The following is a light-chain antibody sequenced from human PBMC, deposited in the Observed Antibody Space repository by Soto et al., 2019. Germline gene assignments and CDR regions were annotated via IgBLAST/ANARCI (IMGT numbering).Light chain of an antibody. V-gene: IGLV2-14*03. Sequence: QCALTQPACVSGSPGQSITISCSGTSSDVGGYNYVSWYQQHPGKAPKLMIYYVSNRPSGVSNRFSGPKSGNTASQSIAGIQAEDEAAYYCTSYASSKNPSDVFGPGTELTVL. CDR3: TSYASSKNPSDV. CDR2: YVS. J-gene: IGLJ1*01. CDR1: SSDVGGYNY.